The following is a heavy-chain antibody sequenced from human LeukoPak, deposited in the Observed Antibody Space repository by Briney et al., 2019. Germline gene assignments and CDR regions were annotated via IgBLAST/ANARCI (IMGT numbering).Heavy chain of an antibody. J-gene: IGHJ4*02. D-gene: IGHD2-15*01. CDR2: ISAYNGKT. Sequence: ASVKVSCKASGYTFTSYYINWVRQAPGQGLEWVGWISAYNGKTNYAQRFQGRVTMTIDTSTTTAYMDLWSLTSDDTAMYYCAKGGNMVATIDYWGQGTLVTVSS. V-gene: IGHV1-18*01. CDR3: AKGGNMVATIDY. CDR1: GYTFTSYY.